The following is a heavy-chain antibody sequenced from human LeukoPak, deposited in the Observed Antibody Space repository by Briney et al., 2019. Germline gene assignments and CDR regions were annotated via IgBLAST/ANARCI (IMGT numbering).Heavy chain of an antibody. J-gene: IGHJ4*02. CDR2: ICYSGST. Sequence: SETLSLTCTVSGVSISSSSYCWGWIRQPPGKGLESIGSICYSGSTYYNPSLKSRVTISVDTSKNQFSLRLSSVTAADTAVYYCAISLSYYDSSGRPAFFDYWGQGTLVTVSS. CDR3: AISLSYYDSSGRPAFFDY. CDR1: GVSISSSSYC. D-gene: IGHD3-22*01. V-gene: IGHV4-39*01.